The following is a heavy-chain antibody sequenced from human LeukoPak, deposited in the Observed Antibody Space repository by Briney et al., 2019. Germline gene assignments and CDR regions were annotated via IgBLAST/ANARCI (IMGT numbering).Heavy chain of an antibody. Sequence: GGSLRLSCAASGFTFSAYNMNWVRQAPGKGLEWISYISSGSGAIYYADSVKGRFTISRDNAKNSLYLQMNSLRAEDTAVYYCARDHPQLDYFDYWGQGTLVTVSS. D-gene: IGHD6-13*01. CDR1: GFTFSAYN. V-gene: IGHV3-48*04. CDR2: ISSGSGAI. J-gene: IGHJ4*02. CDR3: ARDHPQLDYFDY.